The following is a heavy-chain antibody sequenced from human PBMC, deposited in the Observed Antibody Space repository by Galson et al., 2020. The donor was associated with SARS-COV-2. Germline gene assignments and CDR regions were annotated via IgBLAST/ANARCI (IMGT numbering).Heavy chain of an antibody. CDR3: SRDQSYGSSWAIVDTVDH. J-gene: IGHJ4*02. CDR2: IYYRATT. CDR1: GGSISTNNCF. Sequence: ASETLSLTCTVSGGSISTNNCFWGRIRQPPGKGLEWIRSIYYRATTYYNPSLKSRLTISMDTTKNQFPLNLSYVTAADTAVYYCSRDQSYGSSWAIVDTVDHWGQGTLVTVSS. V-gene: IGHV4-39*06. D-gene: IGHD6-13*01.